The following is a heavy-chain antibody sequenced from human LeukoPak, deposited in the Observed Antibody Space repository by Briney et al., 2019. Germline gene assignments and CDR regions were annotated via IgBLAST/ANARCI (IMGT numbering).Heavy chain of an antibody. CDR3: ARGFLDYGDSEYYFDY. D-gene: IGHD4-17*01. V-gene: IGHV1-3*01. J-gene: IGHJ4*02. CDR2: INAGNGNT. CDR1: GYTFTSYG. Sequence: GASVKVSCKASGYTFTSYGISWVRQAPGQRLEWMGWINAGNGNTKYSQKFQGRATITRDTSASTAYMELSSLRSEDTAVYYCARGFLDYGDSEYYFDYWGQGTLVTVSS.